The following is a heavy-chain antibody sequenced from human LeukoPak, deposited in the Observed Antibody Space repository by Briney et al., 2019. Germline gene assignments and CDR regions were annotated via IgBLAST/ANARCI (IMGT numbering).Heavy chain of an antibody. CDR1: GFTFSNAW. D-gene: IGHD2-2*01. J-gene: IGHJ5*02. V-gene: IGHV3-15*01. CDR2: IKSKTDGGTT. CDR3: TTVVPAAISNWFDP. Sequence: GGSLRLSCAASGFTFSNAWMSWVRQAPGKGLEWVGRIKSKTDGGTTDYAAPVKGRFTISRDDSKNTLDLQMNSLKTEDTAVYYCTTVVPAAISNWFDPWGQGTLVTVSS.